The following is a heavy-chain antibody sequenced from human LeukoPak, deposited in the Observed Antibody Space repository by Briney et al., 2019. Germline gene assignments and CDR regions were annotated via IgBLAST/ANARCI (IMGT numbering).Heavy chain of an antibody. CDR2: IYSGGST. J-gene: IGHJ4*02. CDR1: GFTVSSNY. D-gene: IGHD3-10*01. V-gene: IGHV3-53*01. CDR3: ARGIWFGELSTFDY. Sequence: GGSLRLSCAASGFTVSSNYMSWVRQAPGKGLEWVSVIYSGGSTYYADSVKGRFTISRDNSKNTLCLQMNSLRAEDTAVYYCARGIWFGELSTFDYWGQGTLVTVSS.